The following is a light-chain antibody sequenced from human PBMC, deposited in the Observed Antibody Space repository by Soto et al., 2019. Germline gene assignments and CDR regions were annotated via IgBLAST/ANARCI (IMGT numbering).Light chain of an antibody. J-gene: IGKJ3*01. CDR1: QSVSNN. V-gene: IGKV3-15*01. Sequence: EIVMTQSPATLSVSPGDRATLSCGASQSVSNNLAWYQQKPGQAPRLLIYGASTRATGIPARFSGSGSGTEFTLTISGLQSEDFALYYCQQYNDWPFTFGPGTKVDIK. CDR3: QQYNDWPFT. CDR2: GAS.